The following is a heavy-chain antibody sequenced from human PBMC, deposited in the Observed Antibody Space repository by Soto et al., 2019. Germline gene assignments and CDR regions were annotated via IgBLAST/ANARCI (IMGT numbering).Heavy chain of an antibody. Sequence: GESLKISCKGSGYSFTSYWIGWVRQMPGKGLEWMGIIYPGDSDTRYSPSFQGQVTISADKSISTAYLQWSSLKASDTAMYYCARNLAFVPAAAPEIYYYYMDVWGKGTTVTVSS. CDR3: ARNLAFVPAAAPEIYYYYMDV. D-gene: IGHD2-2*01. CDR1: GYSFTSYW. CDR2: IYPGDSDT. V-gene: IGHV5-51*01. J-gene: IGHJ6*03.